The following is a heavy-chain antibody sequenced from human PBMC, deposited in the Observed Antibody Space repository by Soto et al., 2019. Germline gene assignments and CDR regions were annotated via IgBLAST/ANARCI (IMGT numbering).Heavy chain of an antibody. CDR1: GFAVTTVW. Sequence: LVETGGVFVKPGGSLALACAGFGFAVTTVWLHWGRQAPGKGLAWVGRITSKPDGETTDYAAPVKGRVLISRGDSTNALYMQMNSFQTEYSGFYDCNTYYGCGCGHTPLWGQGTLVTVSS. J-gene: IGHJ4*02. D-gene: IGHD4-17*01. CDR3: NTYYGCGCGHTPL. CDR2: ITSKPDGETT. V-gene: IGHV3-15*07.